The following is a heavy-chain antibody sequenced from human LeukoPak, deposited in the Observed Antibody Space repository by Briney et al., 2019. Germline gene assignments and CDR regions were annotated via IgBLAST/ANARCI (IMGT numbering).Heavy chain of an antibody. V-gene: IGHV4-39*07. CDR2: INHSGST. J-gene: IGHJ6*04. CDR3: ARGLGGSGSYYNDGYYYYGMDV. D-gene: IGHD3-10*01. CDR1: GASISGGTYY. Sequence: SETLSLTCSVSGASISGGTYYWGWIRQPPGKGLEWIGEINHSGSTNYNPSLKSRVTISVDTSKNQFSLKLSSVTAADTAVYYCARGLGGSGSYYNDGYYYYGMDVWGKGTTVTVSS.